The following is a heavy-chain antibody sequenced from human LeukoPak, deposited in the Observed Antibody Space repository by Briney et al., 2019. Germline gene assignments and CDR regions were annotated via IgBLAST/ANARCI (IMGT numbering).Heavy chain of an antibody. V-gene: IGHV4-30-4*07. D-gene: IGHD4-17*01. CDR1: GGSISSGGYS. CDR3: ARTKTTVTPRLYYYYYMDV. J-gene: IGHJ6*03. Sequence: RPSETLSLTCAVSGGSISSGGYSWSWVRQPPGKGLEWIGYIYYSGSTYYNPSLKSRVTISVDTSKNQFSLKLSSVTAADTAVYYCARTKTTVTPRLYYYYYMDVWGKGTTVTISS. CDR2: IYYSGST.